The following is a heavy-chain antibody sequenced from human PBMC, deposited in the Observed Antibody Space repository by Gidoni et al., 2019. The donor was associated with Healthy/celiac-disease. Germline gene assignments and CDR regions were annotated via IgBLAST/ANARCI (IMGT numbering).Heavy chain of an antibody. CDR3: ARATVVTPNFTLDAFDI. Sequence: QVQLQESGPGLVKPSQTLSLTCAVSGGSISSGGYSWSWLRQPPGKGLEWIGYIYYSGSTYYNPSLKSRVTRSVDTSKNQFSLKLSSVTAADTAVYYCARATVVTPNFTLDAFDIWGQGTMVTVSS. V-gene: IGHV4-30-4*07. CDR1: GGSISSGGYS. J-gene: IGHJ3*02. CDR2: IYYSGST. D-gene: IGHD2-21*02.